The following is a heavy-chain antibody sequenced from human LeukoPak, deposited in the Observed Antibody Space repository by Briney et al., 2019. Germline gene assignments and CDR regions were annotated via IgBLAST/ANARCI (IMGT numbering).Heavy chain of an antibody. CDR2: INHSGST. CDR1: GGSFRGYY. CDR3: ARGFRGGYDS. V-gene: IGHV4-34*01. D-gene: IGHD5-12*01. J-gene: IGHJ5*02. Sequence: SETLSLTCAVYGGSFRGYYWSWIRQPPGKGMEWIGEINHSGSTNYNPSLKSRVTISVDTSKNQFSLKLSSVTAADTAVYYCARGFRGGYDSWGQGTLVTVSS.